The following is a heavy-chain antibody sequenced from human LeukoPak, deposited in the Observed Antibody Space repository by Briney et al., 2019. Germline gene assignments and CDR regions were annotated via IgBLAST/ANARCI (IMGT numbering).Heavy chain of an antibody. D-gene: IGHD6-13*01. CDR2: IGGSGSYT. CDR3: ARDWYDY. Sequence: GSLRLSCAASGFTFSTYAIIWVRQAPGKGLEWVSVIGGSGSYTYYADSVKGRFTISRDNSKDTLYLQMNSLRPEDTAVYYCARDWYDYWGQGTLVTVSS. CDR1: GFTFSTYA. V-gene: IGHV3-23*01. J-gene: IGHJ4*02.